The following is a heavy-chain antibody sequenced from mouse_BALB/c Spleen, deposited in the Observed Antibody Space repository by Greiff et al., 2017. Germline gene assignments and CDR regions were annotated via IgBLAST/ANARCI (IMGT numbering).Heavy chain of an antibody. Sequence: EVKLVESGGGLVQPGGSLKLSCAASGFTFSSYGMAWVRQTPDKRLELVATINSNGGSTYYPDSVKGRFTISRDNAKNTLYLQMSSLKSEDTAMYYCARDYGNLHYFHVRGAGTTLTASS. CDR3: ARDYGNLHYFHV. CDR2: INSNGGST. V-gene: IGHV5-6-3*01. D-gene: IGHD2-1*01. CDR1: GFTFSSYG. J-gene: IGHJ1*01.